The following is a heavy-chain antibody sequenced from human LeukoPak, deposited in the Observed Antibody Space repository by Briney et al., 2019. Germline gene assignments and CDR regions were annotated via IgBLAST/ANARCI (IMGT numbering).Heavy chain of an antibody. CDR3: AKDPRWLPYGLDV. CDR2: IIGNAGST. J-gene: IGHJ6*02. CDR1: GFTFSTYA. Sequence: GGSLRLSCVDSGFTFSTYAMTWVRQAPGKGLEMVSTIIGNAGSTYYADSVQARFIISRDNSKNTLFLQMTSLRAEDTAVYYCAKDPRWLPYGLDVWGQGITVTVS. V-gene: IGHV3-23*01. D-gene: IGHD5-12*01.